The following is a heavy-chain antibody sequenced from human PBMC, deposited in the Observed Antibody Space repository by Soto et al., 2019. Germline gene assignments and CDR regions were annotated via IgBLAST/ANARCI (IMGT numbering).Heavy chain of an antibody. V-gene: IGHV4-39*01. CDR3: ARHCSSNDYGDYAEGTTLDY. CDR1: GGSISSSSYY. Sequence: QLQLQESGPGLVKPSETLSLTCTVSGGSISSSSYYWGWIRQPPGKGLEWIGSIYYSGSTYYNPSLKSRVTISVDTSKNQFARKLSSVTAADTAVYYCARHCSSNDYGDYAEGTTLDYWGQGTLVTVSS. J-gene: IGHJ4*02. CDR2: IYYSGST. D-gene: IGHD4-17*01.